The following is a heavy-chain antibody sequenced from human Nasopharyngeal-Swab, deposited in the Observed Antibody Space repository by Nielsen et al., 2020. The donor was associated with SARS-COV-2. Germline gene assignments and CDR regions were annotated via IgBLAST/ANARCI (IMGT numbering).Heavy chain of an antibody. D-gene: IGHD6-6*01. CDR2: IYYSGST. V-gene: IGHV4-59*01. J-gene: IGHJ6*02. Sequence: SETLSLTCTVSGGSISSYYWSWILQPPGKGLEWIGYIYYSGSTNYNPSLKSRVTISVDTSKNQFSLKLSSVTAADTAVYYCARGSPQTYYYYGMDVWGQGTTVTVSS. CDR3: ARGSPQTYYYYGMDV. CDR1: GGSISSYY.